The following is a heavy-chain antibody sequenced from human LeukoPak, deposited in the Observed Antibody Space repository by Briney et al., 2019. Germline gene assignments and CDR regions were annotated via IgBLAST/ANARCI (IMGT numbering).Heavy chain of an antibody. CDR1: GFTFSSYE. Sequence: PSGGSLRLSCVASGFTFSSYEMNWLRQSPGKGLEWVSFISGSGTTMYYADSVKGRFTISRDNAKNSLYLQMNSLRAEDTAVYYCARSVQWLPYWGQGTLVTGSS. V-gene: IGHV3-48*03. CDR2: ISGSGTTM. D-gene: IGHD6-19*01. CDR3: ARSVQWLPY. J-gene: IGHJ4*02.